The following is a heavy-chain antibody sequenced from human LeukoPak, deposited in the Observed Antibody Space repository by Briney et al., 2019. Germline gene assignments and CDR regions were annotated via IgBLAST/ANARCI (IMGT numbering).Heavy chain of an antibody. CDR1: GYTFTGYY. V-gene: IGHV1-2*02. J-gene: IGHJ4*02. CDR3: SRGGGDGYSRYDSGDY. CDR2: INPNSGCT. D-gene: IGHD5-12*01. Sequence: ASVKVSCKASGYTFTGYYMHWVRQAPGQGLEWMGWINPNSGCTDYAQKFQGRVTMARDTSISTAYMELSRLTSDDPADYCCSRGGGDGYSRYDSGDYWGQGTLVTVSS.